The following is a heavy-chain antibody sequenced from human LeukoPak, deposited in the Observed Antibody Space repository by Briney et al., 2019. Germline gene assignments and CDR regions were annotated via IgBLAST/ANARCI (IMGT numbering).Heavy chain of an antibody. CDR3: ARAHVDTAMGLDY. J-gene: IGHJ4*02. CDR2: INHSGST. CDR1: GGSFSGYY. V-gene: IGHV4-34*01. D-gene: IGHD5-18*01. Sequence: PSETLSLTCAVYGGSFSGYYWSWICQPPGKGLEWIGEINHSGSTNYNPSLKSRVTISVDTSKNQFSLKLSSVTAADTAVYYCARAHVDTAMGLDYWGQGTLVTVSS.